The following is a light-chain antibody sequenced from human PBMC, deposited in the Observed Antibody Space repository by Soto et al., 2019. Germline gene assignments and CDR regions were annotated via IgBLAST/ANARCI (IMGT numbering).Light chain of an antibody. CDR3: ISYTDRQSYV. V-gene: IGLV2-14*01. J-gene: IGLJ1*01. CDR2: EVS. CDR1: SSDVGAYNY. Sequence: QSVLTQPASVSGSPVQSITISCTGTSSDVGAYNYVSWYQQYPGTAPKVMIYEVSSRPSGVSHRFSGSKSGNTASLTISGLQAEDEADYYCISYTDRQSYVFGTATKVTVL.